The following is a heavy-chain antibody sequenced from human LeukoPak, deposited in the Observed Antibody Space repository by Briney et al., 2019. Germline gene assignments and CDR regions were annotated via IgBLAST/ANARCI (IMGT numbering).Heavy chain of an antibody. Sequence: GASVKVSCKASGGTFSSYAVSWVRQAPGQGLEWMGWINPNSGGTNYAQKFQGRVTMTEDTSTDTAYMELSSLRSEDTAVYYCATAAYSSSWGSFYYYYMDVWGKGTTVTISS. D-gene: IGHD6-13*01. J-gene: IGHJ6*03. CDR1: GGTFSSYA. V-gene: IGHV1-69*10. CDR3: ATAAYSSSWGSFYYYYMDV. CDR2: INPNSGGT.